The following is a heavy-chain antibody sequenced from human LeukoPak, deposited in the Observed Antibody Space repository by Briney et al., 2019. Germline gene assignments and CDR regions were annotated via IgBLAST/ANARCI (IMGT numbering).Heavy chain of an antibody. CDR1: GYTFTGYY. J-gene: IGHJ4*02. D-gene: IGHD3-3*01. CDR2: LNPNIGGT. CDR3: ARRYDFWSGYPTAFDY. Sequence: ASVKVSCKASGYTFTGYYMYWVRQAPGQGLEWMGFLNPNIGGTSYAQKFQARVTMTRDTSISTAYMELSGLRSDDTAVYYCARRYDFWSGYPTAFDYWGQGTLVTVSS. V-gene: IGHV1-2*02.